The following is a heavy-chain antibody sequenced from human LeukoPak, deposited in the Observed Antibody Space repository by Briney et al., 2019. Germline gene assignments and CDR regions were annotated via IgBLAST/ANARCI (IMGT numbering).Heavy chain of an antibody. D-gene: IGHD3-10*01. V-gene: IGHV3-30*02. CDR2: IRYDGSVK. J-gene: IGHJ3*02. CDR1: GFTFSRYG. CDR3: GKVSGSFLSDAFDT. Sequence: GGSLRLSCAASGFTFSRYGMHWVRQAPGKGLEWVAFIRYDGSVKYYAESVKGRFTISRDNSKNTLYLQMNSLRAEDTAVYYCGKVSGSFLSDAFDTWGQGTMVTVSS.